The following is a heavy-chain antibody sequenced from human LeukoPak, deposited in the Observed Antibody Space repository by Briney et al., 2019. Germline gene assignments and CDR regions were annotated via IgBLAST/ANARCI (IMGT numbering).Heavy chain of an antibody. D-gene: IGHD3-22*01. V-gene: IGHV3-53*01. CDR1: GFTVRTNY. CDR2: IYSGGST. J-gene: IGHJ4*02. Sequence: GGSLRLSCAASGFTVRTNYMSWVRQAPGKGLEWVSIIYSGGSTYYADSVKGRFTISRDISKNTLYLQMSSLRAEDTAVYYCAADHYAGYYYDSSGPYWGQGTLVTVSS. CDR3: AADHYAGYYYDSSGPY.